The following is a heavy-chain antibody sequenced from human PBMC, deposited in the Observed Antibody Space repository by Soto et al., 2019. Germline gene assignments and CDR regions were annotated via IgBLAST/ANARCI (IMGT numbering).Heavy chain of an antibody. V-gene: IGHV3-23*01. CDR3: AKRPYSSSGRHAY. CDR2: ISGSGGST. CDR1: GFTFSSYA. Sequence: GGSLRLSCAASGFTFSSYAMSWVRQAPGKGLEWVSAISGSGGSTYYADSVKGRFTISRDNSKNTLFLRMNSLRAEDTAVYYCAKRPYSSSGRHAYWGQGTLVTVSS. J-gene: IGHJ4*02. D-gene: IGHD6-6*01.